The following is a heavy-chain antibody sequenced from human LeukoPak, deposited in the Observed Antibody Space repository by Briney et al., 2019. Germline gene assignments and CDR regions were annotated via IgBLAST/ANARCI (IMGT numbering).Heavy chain of an antibody. CDR1: GFXFSTYA. Sequence: PGGSLRLSCAASGFXFSTYAMSWVRQAPGKGLEWVSSISAGGDSTHYADSVKGRSTFSRDNSKNTLYLQMNSLRAEDTAVYYCAKANDYGDNSFDYWGQGTLVTVSS. CDR2: ISAGGDST. V-gene: IGHV3-23*01. D-gene: IGHD4-17*01. J-gene: IGHJ4*02. CDR3: AKANDYGDNSFDY.